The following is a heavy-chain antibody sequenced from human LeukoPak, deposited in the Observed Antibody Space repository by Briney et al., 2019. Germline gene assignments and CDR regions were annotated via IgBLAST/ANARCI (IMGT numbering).Heavy chain of an antibody. Sequence: SETLSLTCTVSGGSISSGDYYWSWIRQPPGKGLEWIGYIYYSGSTYYNPSLKSRVTISVDMSKNQFSLKLSSVTAADTAVYYCARDKPYYDIFTGYYRIYYGMDVWGQGTRVTLSS. J-gene: IGHJ6*02. CDR2: IYYSGST. CDR1: GGSISSGDYY. CDR3: ARDKPYYDIFTGYYRIYYGMDV. D-gene: IGHD3-9*01. V-gene: IGHV4-30-4*01.